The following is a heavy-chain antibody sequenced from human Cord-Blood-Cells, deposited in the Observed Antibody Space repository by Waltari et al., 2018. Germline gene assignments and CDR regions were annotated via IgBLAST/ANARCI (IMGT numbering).Heavy chain of an antibody. CDR3: ARRGMGIFDY. V-gene: IGHV4-39*01. J-gene: IGHJ4*02. D-gene: IGHD3-16*01. CDR1: GAISSSSYY. CDR2: IYYSGST. Sequence: QLQLLESGPGLVKPSETLSLTCTVSGAISSSSYYWGWIRQPPGKGLEWIGCIYYSGSTYYNPSLKSRVTISVDTSKNQFSLKLSSVTAADTAVYYCARRGMGIFDYWGQGTLVTVSS.